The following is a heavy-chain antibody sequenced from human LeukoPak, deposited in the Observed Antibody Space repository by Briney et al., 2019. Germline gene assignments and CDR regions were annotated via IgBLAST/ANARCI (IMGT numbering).Heavy chain of an antibody. CDR1: GGSISSYY. CDR3: ARAEAPYCGGDCYFWFDP. Sequence: PSETLSLTCTVSGGSISSYYWSWIRQPPGKGLEWIGYIYYSGSTNYNPSLKSRVTISVDTSKNQFSLKLSSVTAADTAVYHCARAEAPYCGGDCYFWFDPWGQGTLVTVSS. J-gene: IGHJ5*02. CDR2: IYYSGST. V-gene: IGHV4-59*01. D-gene: IGHD2-21*02.